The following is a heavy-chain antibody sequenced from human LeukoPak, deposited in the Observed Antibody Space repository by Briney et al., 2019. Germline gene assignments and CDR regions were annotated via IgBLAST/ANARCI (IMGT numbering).Heavy chain of an antibody. D-gene: IGHD3-10*01. CDR1: GGSISSSNW. CDR2: IYHSGST. Sequence: SETLSLTCAVSGGSISSSNWWSWVRQPPGKGLEWIGEIYHSGSTNYNPSLKSRVTISVDKSKNQFSLKLSSVTAADTAVYYCARGSASGSYYTMDVWGQGTTVTVSS. V-gene: IGHV4-4*02. J-gene: IGHJ6*02. CDR3: ARGSASGSYYTMDV.